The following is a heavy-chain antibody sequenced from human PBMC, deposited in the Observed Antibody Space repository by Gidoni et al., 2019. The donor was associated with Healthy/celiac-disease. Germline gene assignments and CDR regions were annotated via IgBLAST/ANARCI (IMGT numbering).Heavy chain of an antibody. CDR1: GGSFSGYY. CDR3: ARVDAYCSSTSCYKRVRSYFDY. CDR2: INHSGST. Sequence: QVQLQQWGAGLLKPSETLSLTCAVYGGSFSGYYWTWIRQPPGKGLEWIGEINHSGSTNYNPSLKSRVTISVDTSKNQFSLKLSSVTAADTAVYYCARVDAYCSSTSCYKRVRSYFDYWGQGTLVTVSS. V-gene: IGHV4-34*01. D-gene: IGHD2-2*02. J-gene: IGHJ4*02.